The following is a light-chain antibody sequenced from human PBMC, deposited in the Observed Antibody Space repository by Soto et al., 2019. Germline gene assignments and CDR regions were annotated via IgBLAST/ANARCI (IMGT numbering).Light chain of an antibody. V-gene: IGLV2-14*01. CDR2: EVT. Sequence: QSALTQPASVSGSPGQSITISCTGTSSDVGGYNYVSWYQQHPGKAPKLMIYEVTNRPSGVSNRFSGFKSGNTASLTISGLQAEDEADYYCNSYTSSSTPVFGGGTQLTVL. CDR3: NSYTSSSTPV. J-gene: IGLJ3*02. CDR1: SSDVGGYNY.